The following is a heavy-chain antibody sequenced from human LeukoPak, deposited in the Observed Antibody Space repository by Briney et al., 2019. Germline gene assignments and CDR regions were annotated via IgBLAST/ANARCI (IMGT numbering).Heavy chain of an antibody. V-gene: IGHV3-7*01. D-gene: IGHD3-3*01. CDR3: ARGIYDFWSGDEAFDI. CDR1: GISLRNSW. CDR2: LKPDGSDN. J-gene: IGHJ3*02. Sequence: GALGLFWGASGISLRNSWMSRVRPAPGKGLGWGGNLKPDGSDNYYVDSVKGRFTIFRDNAKNSLYLQMNSLRAEDTAVYYYARGIYDFWSGDEAFDIWGQGTMVTVSS.